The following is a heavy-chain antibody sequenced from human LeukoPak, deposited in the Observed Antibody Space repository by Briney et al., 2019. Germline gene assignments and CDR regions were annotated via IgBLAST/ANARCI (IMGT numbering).Heavy chain of an antibody. V-gene: IGHV4-31*03. CDR1: GGSITGGAYY. J-gene: IGHJ4*02. D-gene: IGHD3-22*01. CDR2: IHYSGST. CDR3: ARELQDSSGYYYHYFDY. Sequence: SETLSLTCTVSGGSITGGAYYWTWIRQLPGKGLEWIGFIHYSGSTYYNPSLKSRVTISVDTSKNQFSLKLSSVTAADTAVYYCARELQDSSGYYYHYFDYWGQGTLVTVSS.